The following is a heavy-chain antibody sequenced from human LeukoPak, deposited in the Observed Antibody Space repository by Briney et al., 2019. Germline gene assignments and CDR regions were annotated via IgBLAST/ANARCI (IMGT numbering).Heavy chain of an antibody. J-gene: IGHJ6*02. Sequence: ASVKVSCKASGYTFTSYYMHWVRQAPGQGLEWMEIINPSGGSTSYAQKFQGRVTMTRDTSTSTVYMELSSLRSEDTAVYYCARDRSLMAAGYYYYYYGMDVWGQGTTVTVSS. CDR1: GYTFTSYY. CDR3: ARDRSLMAAGYYYYYYGMDV. CDR2: INPSGGST. D-gene: IGHD3-10*01. V-gene: IGHV1-46*01.